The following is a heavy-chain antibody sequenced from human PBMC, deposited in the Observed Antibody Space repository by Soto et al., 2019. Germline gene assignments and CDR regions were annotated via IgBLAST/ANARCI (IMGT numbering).Heavy chain of an antibody. V-gene: IGHV3-7*05. J-gene: IGHJ5*02. CDR2: IKEDGSDK. CDR3: AKEVPLSCVVVVAECPWFDP. D-gene: IGHD2-15*01. CDR1: GFTFSSTW. Sequence: GGSLRLSCAASGFTFSSTWMSWVRQAPGKGLEWVANIKEDGSDKYYVDSVKGRFTISRDNSKNTLYLQMNSLRAEDTAVYYCAKEVPLSCVVVVAECPWFDPWGQGTLVTVSS.